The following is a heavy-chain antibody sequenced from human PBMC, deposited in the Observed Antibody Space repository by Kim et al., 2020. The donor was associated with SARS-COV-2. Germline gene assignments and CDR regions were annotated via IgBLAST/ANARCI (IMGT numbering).Heavy chain of an antibody. CDR1: GGTFSSYA. D-gene: IGHD2-2*01. V-gene: IGHV1-69*13. J-gene: IGHJ4*02. Sequence: SVKVSCKASGGTFSSYAISWVRQAPGQGLEWMGGIIPIFGTANYAQKFQGRVTITADESTSTAYMELSSLRSEDTAVYYCARENCSSTSCYSNWGQGTLVTVSS. CDR2: IIPIFGTA. CDR3: ARENCSSTSCYSN.